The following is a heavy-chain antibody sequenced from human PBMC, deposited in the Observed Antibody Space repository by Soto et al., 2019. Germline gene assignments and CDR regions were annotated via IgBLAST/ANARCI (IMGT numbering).Heavy chain of an antibody. V-gene: IGHV4-31*03. D-gene: IGHD5-18*01. J-gene: IGHJ6*02. CDR1: GGSISSGGYY. CDR2: IYYSGST. CDR3: ARDLRDSYGYGETHYYYYGMDV. Sequence: SETLSLTCTVSGGSISSGGYYWSWIRQHPGKGLEWIGYIYYSGSTYYNPPLKSRVTISVDTSKNQFSLKLSSVTAADTAVYYCARDLRDSYGYGETHYYYYGMDVWGQGTTVTVSS.